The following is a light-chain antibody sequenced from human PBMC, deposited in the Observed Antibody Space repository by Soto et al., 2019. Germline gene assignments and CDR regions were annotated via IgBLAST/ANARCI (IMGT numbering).Light chain of an antibody. CDR2: DGC. V-gene: IGKV1-33*01. J-gene: IGKJ5*01. Sequence: DIQMTQSPSSLSASVGDRVTITCRASQSISNYLNWYQQKPGKAPKHVTEDGCTLGNGAESRFSGGGSGTDFTFAIGSLQPGDSARYYCQRYDNLSVSFGQRARLEIK. CDR1: QSISNY. CDR3: QRYDNLSVS.